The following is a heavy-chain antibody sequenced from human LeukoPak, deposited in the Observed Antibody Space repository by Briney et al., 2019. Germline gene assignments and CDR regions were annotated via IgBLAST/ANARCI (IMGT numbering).Heavy chain of an antibody. D-gene: IGHD2-2*01. J-gene: IGHJ4*02. CDR2: ITANGGAT. V-gene: IGHV1-2*02. CDR1: GYTFTVYF. CDR3: ARFRGSSNFDY. Sequence: ASVKLSCKASGYTFTVYFMHWVRQAPGQGLEWMGWITANGGATNYAQNVQGRVTKTRDTSISTVCMELNRLRSDDSAVDYCARFRGSSNFDYWGQGTLVTVSS.